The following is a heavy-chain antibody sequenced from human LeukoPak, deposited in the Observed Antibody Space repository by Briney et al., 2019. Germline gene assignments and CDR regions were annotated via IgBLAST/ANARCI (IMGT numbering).Heavy chain of an antibody. CDR1: GGTFSSYA. CDR3: ARDGSGSTYYYGMDA. V-gene: IGHV1-69*06. D-gene: IGHD3-10*01. CDR2: IIPIFGTA. Sequence: SVKVSCKASGGTFSSYAISWVRQAPGQGLEWMGGIIPIFGTANYAQKFQGRVTITADKSTSTAYMELSSLRSEDTAVYYCARDGSGSTYYYGMDAWGKGTTVTVSS. J-gene: IGHJ6*04.